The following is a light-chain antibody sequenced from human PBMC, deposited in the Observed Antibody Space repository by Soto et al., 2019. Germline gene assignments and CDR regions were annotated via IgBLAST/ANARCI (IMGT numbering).Light chain of an antibody. Sequence: DIQMTQSPSTLSASVGDRVTIACRASQSIDSWLAWYQQKPGKAPKFLIYDASDLESGVPSRFSGSGSGTEFTLTISSLQPDDFATYYCQQYRGKPFTFGQEPRWRSN. CDR2: DAS. V-gene: IGKV1-5*01. CDR1: QSIDSW. CDR3: QQYRGKPFT. J-gene: IGKJ2*01.